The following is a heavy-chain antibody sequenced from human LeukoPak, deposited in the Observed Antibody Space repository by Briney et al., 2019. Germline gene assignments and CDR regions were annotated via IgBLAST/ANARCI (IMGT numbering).Heavy chain of an antibody. D-gene: IGHD3-22*01. J-gene: IGHJ4*02. CDR2: ISYDGSNK. Sequence: PGGSLRLSCAASGFTFSSYAMHWVRQAPGKGLEWVTIISYDGSNKYYADSVKGRFTISRDNSKNTLYLQMNSLRAEDTAVYYCARSLEYDSSGCDYWGQGTLVTVSS. CDR1: GFTFSSYA. V-gene: IGHV3-30*04. CDR3: ARSLEYDSSGCDY.